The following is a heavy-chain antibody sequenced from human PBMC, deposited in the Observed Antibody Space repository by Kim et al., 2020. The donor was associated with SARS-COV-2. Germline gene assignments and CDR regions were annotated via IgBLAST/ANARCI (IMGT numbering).Heavy chain of an antibody. CDR3: AKDQLWGAGATGDWCDP. CDR2: ISGSGGST. Sequence: GGSLRLSCAASGFTFSSYAMSWVRQAPGKGLEWVSAISGSGGSTYYADSVKGRFTISRDNSKNTLYLQMNSLRAEDTAVYYCAKDQLWGAGATGDWCDPWGQGTLVTVSS. V-gene: IGHV3-23*01. D-gene: IGHD1-26*01. J-gene: IGHJ5*02. CDR1: GFTFSSYA.